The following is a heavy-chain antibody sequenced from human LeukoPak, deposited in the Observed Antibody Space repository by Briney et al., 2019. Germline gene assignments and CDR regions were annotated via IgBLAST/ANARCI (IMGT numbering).Heavy chain of an antibody. J-gene: IGHJ3*02. V-gene: IGHV3-30*03. CDR3: ARDGPSYGSGSYALGFDI. CDR1: GFTFSSYG. D-gene: IGHD3-10*01. CDR2: ISYDGSNK. Sequence: GGSLRLSCAASGFTFSSYGMHWVRQAPGKGLEWVAVISYDGSNKYYADSVKGRFTISRDNTKNSVYLHMNSLRAEDTAVYYCARDGPSYGSGSYALGFDIWGQGTMVTVSS.